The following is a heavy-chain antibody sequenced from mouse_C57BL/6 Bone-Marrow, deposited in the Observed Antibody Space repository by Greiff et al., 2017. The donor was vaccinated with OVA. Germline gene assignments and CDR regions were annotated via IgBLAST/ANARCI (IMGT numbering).Heavy chain of an antibody. D-gene: IGHD1-1*01. CDR2: IHPNSGST. Sequence: QVQLQQPGAELVKPGASVKLSCKASGYTFTSYWMHWVKQRPGQGLEWIGMIHPNSGSTNYNEKFKSKATLTVDKSSSTAYMQLSSLTSEDSAVYYCAGIYYYGSSYVYWGQGTTLTVSS. J-gene: IGHJ2*01. CDR1: GYTFTSYW. CDR3: AGIYYYGSSYVY. V-gene: IGHV1-64*01.